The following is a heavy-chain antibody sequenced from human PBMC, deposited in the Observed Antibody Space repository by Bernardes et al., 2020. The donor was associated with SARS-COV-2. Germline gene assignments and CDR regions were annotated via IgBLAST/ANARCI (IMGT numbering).Heavy chain of an antibody. CDR1: GFTFSDYY. D-gene: IGHD2-2*01. CDR3: ARGTSAAPHRWAPDS. V-gene: IGHV3-11*05. Sequence: GGSLRLSCAASGFTFSDYYMTWVRQAPGKGLEWVSYISDSSRTYTNYADSVKGRFTISRDDAENSLYLQMSSLRVDDTAVYFCARGTSAAPHRWAPDSWGQGTLVTVSS. CDR2: ISDSSRTYT. J-gene: IGHJ4*02.